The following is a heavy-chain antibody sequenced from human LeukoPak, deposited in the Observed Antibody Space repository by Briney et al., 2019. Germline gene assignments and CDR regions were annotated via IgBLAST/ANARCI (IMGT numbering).Heavy chain of an antibody. J-gene: IGHJ4*02. CDR3: ATPVNGHYDY. CDR2: INAGNGNT. CDR1: GYTFTSYA. Sequence: ASVKVSCKASGYTFTSYAMYWVRQTPGQRLEWMGWINAGNGNTKYSQKLQGRVTITRDTSASTAYMELSSLRSEDTAVYYCATPVNGHYDYWGQGTLVTVSS. D-gene: IGHD2-8*01. V-gene: IGHV1-3*01.